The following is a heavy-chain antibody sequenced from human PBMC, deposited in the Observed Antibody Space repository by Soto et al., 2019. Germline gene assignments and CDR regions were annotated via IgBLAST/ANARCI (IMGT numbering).Heavy chain of an antibody. CDR1: GYTFTDNY. CDR2: INPKSGGT. D-gene: IGHD3-10*01. V-gene: IGHV1-2*02. Sequence: GASVKVSCKASGYTFTDNYLHWVRQAPGQGLEWMGWINPKSGGTDFALRFQGRVSMTRDTAITTAYMELSRLRSDDTAVYYCARAYSGSGSPKFWGQGTMVTVSS. CDR3: ARAYSGSGSPKF. J-gene: IGHJ4*02.